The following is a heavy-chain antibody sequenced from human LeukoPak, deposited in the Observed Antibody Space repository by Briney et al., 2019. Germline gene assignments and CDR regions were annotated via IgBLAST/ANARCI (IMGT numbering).Heavy chain of an antibody. D-gene: IGHD6-6*01. J-gene: IGHJ3*02. CDR2: INPNSGGT. Sequence: ASVKVSCKASGYTFTGYYMHWVRQAPGQGLEWMGWINPNSGGTNYAQKFQGRVTMTRDTSISTAYMELSRLRSDDTAVYYCARVSNWYSSSPGAFDIWGQGTMVTVSS. V-gene: IGHV1-2*02. CDR1: GYTFTGYY. CDR3: ARVSNWYSSSPGAFDI.